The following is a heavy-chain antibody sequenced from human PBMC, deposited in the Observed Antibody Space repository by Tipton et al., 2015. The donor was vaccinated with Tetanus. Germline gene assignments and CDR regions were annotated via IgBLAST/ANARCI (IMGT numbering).Heavy chain of an antibody. CDR3: ARVVGSYFDY. Sequence: TLSLTCTVSGGSISSSSYYWGWIRQPPGKGLEWIGSIYYSGSTYYNPSLKSRVTISVDTSKNQFSLKLSPVTAADTAVYYCARVVGSYFDYWGQGTLVTVSS. CDR2: IYYSGST. D-gene: IGHD2-15*01. V-gene: IGHV4-39*01. CDR1: GGSISSSSYY. J-gene: IGHJ4*02.